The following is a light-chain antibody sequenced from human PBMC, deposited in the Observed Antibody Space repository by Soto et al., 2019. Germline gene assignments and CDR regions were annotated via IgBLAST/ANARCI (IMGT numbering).Light chain of an antibody. CDR1: SSDIGSYNC. V-gene: IGLV2-14*03. Sequence: QSVLTQPASVSGSPGQSIAISCTGTSSDIGSYNCVSWYQQHPGKAPKLMIYDVSERPSGVSNRFSGSKSGNTASLTISGLQAEDEADYYCSSYAISSTLYRFGTGI. CDR3: SSYAISSTLYR. J-gene: IGLJ1*01. CDR2: DVS.